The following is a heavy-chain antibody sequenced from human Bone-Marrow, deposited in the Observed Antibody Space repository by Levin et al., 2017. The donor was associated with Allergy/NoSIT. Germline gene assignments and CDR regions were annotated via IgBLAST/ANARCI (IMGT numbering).Heavy chain of an antibody. Sequence: SCAASGFTFSSYWMHWVRQAPGKGLVWVSRINSDGSSTSYADSVKGRFTISRDNAKNTLYLQMNSLRAEDTAVYYCARDCGYVAAAGNGYFDRWGRGTLVTVAS. V-gene: IGHV3-74*01. D-gene: IGHD6-13*01. J-gene: IGHJ2*01. CDR1: GFTFSSYW. CDR2: INSDGSST. CDR3: ARDCGYVAAAGNGYFDR.